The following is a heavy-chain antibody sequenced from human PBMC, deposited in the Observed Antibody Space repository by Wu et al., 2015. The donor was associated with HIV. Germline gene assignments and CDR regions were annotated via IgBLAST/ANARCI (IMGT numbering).Heavy chain of an antibody. CDR2: IIPLFGTT. CDR3: ATPRSPGFSSAWPTYFDY. CDR1: GATFSSYA. Sequence: QVQLLQSGAEVKNPGSSVKVSCKASGATFSSYALNWLRQAPGQGLEWMGGIIPLFGTTEYAHIFQGRVTITTDESTSTAYMRLSSLTSADTAVYYCATPRSPGFSSAWPTYFDYWGRGHTGHRLL. J-gene: IGHJ4*02. D-gene: IGHD6-19*01. V-gene: IGHV1-69*05.